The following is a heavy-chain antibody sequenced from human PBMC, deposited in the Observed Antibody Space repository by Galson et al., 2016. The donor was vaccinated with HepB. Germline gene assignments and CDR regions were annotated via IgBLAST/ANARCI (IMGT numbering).Heavy chain of an antibody. J-gene: IGHJ3*01. V-gene: IGHV3-53*01. CDR2: IYSGGTT. D-gene: IGHD5-24*01. Sequence: SLRLSCAASGFTVSSNYMSWVRQAPGKGLEWVSVIYSGGTTYYADSVKGRFTISRDNSKNTLYLQMNSLRAEDTAVYYCAREPMATSGSHAFDVWGQGTIVTVSS. CDR3: AREPMATSGSHAFDV. CDR1: GFTVSSNY.